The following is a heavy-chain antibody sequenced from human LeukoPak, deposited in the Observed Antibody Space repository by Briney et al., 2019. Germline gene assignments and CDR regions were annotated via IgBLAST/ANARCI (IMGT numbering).Heavy chain of an antibody. CDR3: AKRSGTYGPFDS. V-gene: IGHV3-21*04. CDR2: ISSSSSYI. Sequence: KTGGSLRLSCAASGFTFSSYSMNWVRQAPGKGLEWVSSISSSSSYIYYADSVKGRFTISRDNSKNTLYLQINSLRAEDTAIYYCAKRSGTYGPFDSWGQGTLVTVSS. CDR1: GFTFSSYS. D-gene: IGHD1-26*01. J-gene: IGHJ4*02.